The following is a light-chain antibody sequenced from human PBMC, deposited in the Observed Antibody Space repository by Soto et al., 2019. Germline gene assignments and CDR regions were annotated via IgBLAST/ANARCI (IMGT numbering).Light chain of an antibody. CDR3: HQYNSYSYT. Sequence: DIPMTQSPSTLSAFVGDRVTITCRASQSISTWLAWYQQKPGKAPKLLIYKASSLESGVPSRFSGSGSGTEFTLTISSLQPDDFATYYCHQYNSYSYTFGQGTKLEIK. CDR2: KAS. J-gene: IGKJ2*01. V-gene: IGKV1-5*03. CDR1: QSISTW.